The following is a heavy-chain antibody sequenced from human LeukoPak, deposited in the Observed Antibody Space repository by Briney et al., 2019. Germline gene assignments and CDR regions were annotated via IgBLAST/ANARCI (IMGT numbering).Heavy chain of an antibody. V-gene: IGHV3-30*04. CDR1: GFTFSSYA. D-gene: IGHD1-1*01. Sequence: GGSLRLSRAASGFTFSSYAMHWVRQAPGKGLEWVAVISYDGSNKYYADSVKGRFTISRDNSKNTLYLQMNSLRAEDTAVYYCARDLKRGERRMDYWGQGTLVTVSS. J-gene: IGHJ4*02. CDR3: ARDLKRGERRMDY. CDR2: ISYDGSNK.